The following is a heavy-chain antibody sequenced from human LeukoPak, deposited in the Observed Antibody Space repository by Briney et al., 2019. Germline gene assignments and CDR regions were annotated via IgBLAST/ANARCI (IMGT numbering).Heavy chain of an antibody. Sequence: QPGGSLRLSCAASGFTFSSYWMSWVRQAPGKGLEWVANIKQDGSEKYYVDSVKGRFTISRDNVKNSLYLQMNSLRAEDTAVYYCARLRVVVDAYYYYYYYMDVWGKGTTVTVSS. V-gene: IGHV3-7*01. CDR2: IKQDGSEK. CDR1: GFTFSSYW. D-gene: IGHD2-15*01. J-gene: IGHJ6*03. CDR3: ARLRVVVDAYYYYYYYMDV.